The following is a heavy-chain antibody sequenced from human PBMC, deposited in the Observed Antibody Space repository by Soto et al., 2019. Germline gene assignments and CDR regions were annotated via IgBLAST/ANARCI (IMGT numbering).Heavy chain of an antibody. D-gene: IGHD2-15*01. CDR1: GYTFTSYG. Sequence: EASVKLSCKASGYTFTSYGISWVRQAPGQGLEWMGWISAYNGNTNYAQKLQGRVTMTTDTSTSTAYMELRSLRSDDTAVYYWARGIVVVPVAFDIGGKGTMVNASS. V-gene: IGHV1-18*01. CDR2: ISAYNGNT. CDR3: ARGIVVVPVAFDI. J-gene: IGHJ3*02.